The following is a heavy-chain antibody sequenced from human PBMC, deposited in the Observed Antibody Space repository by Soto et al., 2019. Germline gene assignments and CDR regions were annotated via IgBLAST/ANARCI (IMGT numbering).Heavy chain of an antibody. CDR2: ISSSSDNT. D-gene: IGHD2-21*02. CDR3: ASLPKGSLVTA. J-gene: IGHJ5*02. Sequence: LVEYGGGLVYPGGALRLSCVASGFSFSDYSMNWVRQAPGKGLQWVSYISSSSDNTYYAESVKGRITVSRDNAKNALFTQMNSMSDDDTAKYSCASLPKGSLVTAWGQGTRVTVSS. V-gene: IGHV3-48*02. CDR1: GFSFSDYS.